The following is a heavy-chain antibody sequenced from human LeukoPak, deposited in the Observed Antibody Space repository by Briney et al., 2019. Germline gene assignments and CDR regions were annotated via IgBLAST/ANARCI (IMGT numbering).Heavy chain of an antibody. D-gene: IGHD5-24*01. J-gene: IGHJ2*01. V-gene: IGHV5-51*01. CDR2: IYPGDSDT. CDR1: GYRFTSYW. CDR3: ARHVKRTGWLQFYWYFDL. Sequence: GESLKISCKGSGYRFTSYWIGWVRQMPGKGLEWMGIIYPGDSDTRYGPSFQGQVTISADKSISTAYLQWSSLKASDTAMYYCARHVKRTGWLQFYWYFDLWGRGTLVTVSS.